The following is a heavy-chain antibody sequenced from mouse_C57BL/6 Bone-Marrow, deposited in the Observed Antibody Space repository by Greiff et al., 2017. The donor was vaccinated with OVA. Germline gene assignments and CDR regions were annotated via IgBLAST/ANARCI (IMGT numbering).Heavy chain of an antibody. J-gene: IGHJ1*03. D-gene: IGHD1-2*01. CDR1: GYTFTGYW. CDR2: IFPGSGST. Sequence: VQLQQSGAELMKPGASVKLSCKASGYTFTGYWIEWVKQRPGHGLEWIGEIFPGSGSTNYNEKFKGKATLTADTSSNTAYMQLSSLTTEDSAIYYCAREGSLPWYFDDWGTGTTVTVSS. V-gene: IGHV1-9*01. CDR3: AREGSLPWYFDD.